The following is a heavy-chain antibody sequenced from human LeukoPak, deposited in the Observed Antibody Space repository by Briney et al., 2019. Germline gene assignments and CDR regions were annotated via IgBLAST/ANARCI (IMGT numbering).Heavy chain of an antibody. D-gene: IGHD3-22*01. CDR1: GFTFSISA. V-gene: IGHV3-23*01. CDR2: ISDSGGST. Sequence: GGSLRLSCAASGFTFSISAMSWVRQAPGKGLEWVSGISDSGGSTFYADSVKGRFTISRDNSKNTLYLQMNSLRAEDTAVYYCAKLLYYYDSSQPYWGQGTLVTVSS. J-gene: IGHJ4*02. CDR3: AKLLYYYDSSQPY.